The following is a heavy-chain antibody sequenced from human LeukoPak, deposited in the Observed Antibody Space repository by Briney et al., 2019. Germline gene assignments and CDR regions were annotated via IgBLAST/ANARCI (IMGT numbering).Heavy chain of an antibody. CDR3: ARMGVGGPFDY. J-gene: IGHJ4*02. D-gene: IGHD1-26*01. Sequence: GGSLRLSCAASGFTFSSYDMHWVRQATGKGLEWVSAIGTAGDTYYPGSVKGRFTISGENAKNSLYLQMNSLRAGDTAVYYCARMGVGGPFDYWGQGTLVTVSS. CDR1: GFTFSSYD. V-gene: IGHV3-13*01. CDR2: IGTAGDT.